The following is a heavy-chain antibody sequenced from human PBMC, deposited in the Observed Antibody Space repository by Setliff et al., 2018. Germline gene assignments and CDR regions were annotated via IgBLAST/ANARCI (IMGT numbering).Heavy chain of an antibody. V-gene: IGHV1-46*01. Sequence: ASVKVSCKASGYTFTSYYMHWVRQAPGQGLEWMGLINPTGGSTSYAQKFQGRVTMTRDTSTSTVFMELSSLRSEDTAMYYCARINFYDSTAYYYAPHYWGQGTLVTVSS. CDR3: ARINFYDSTAYYYAPHY. CDR1: GYTFTSYY. CDR2: INPTGGST. J-gene: IGHJ4*02. D-gene: IGHD3-22*01.